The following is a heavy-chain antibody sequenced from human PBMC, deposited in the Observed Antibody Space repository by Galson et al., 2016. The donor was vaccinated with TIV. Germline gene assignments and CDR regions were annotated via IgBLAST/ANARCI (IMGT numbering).Heavy chain of an antibody. D-gene: IGHD6-19*01. CDR1: GFTFSTHW. CDR2: IHSDGSSR. Sequence: SLRLSCAASGFTFSTHWMHWVRQVPGKGLVWISRIHSDGSSRSHVASVRGRFTISRDNAKNTLYLQMNSPRAEDTDMYYCASSGCYSLDAFNIWGQGTMVTVSS. V-gene: IGHV3-74*01. CDR3: ASSGCYSLDAFNI. J-gene: IGHJ3*02.